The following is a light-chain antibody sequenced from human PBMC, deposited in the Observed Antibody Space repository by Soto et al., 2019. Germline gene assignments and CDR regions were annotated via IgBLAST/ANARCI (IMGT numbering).Light chain of an antibody. CDR2: DAS. V-gene: IGKV3D-20*02. Sequence: EIVLTQSPGTLSLSPGERATLSCRASQSISSNYLAWYQHKPGQAPRLLIYDASSKATGTPDRFSGSGSGTDFTLTISSLEPEDFGTYFCQQSYSTPGALTFGGGTKVDIK. J-gene: IGKJ4*01. CDR1: QSISSNY. CDR3: QQSYSTPGALT.